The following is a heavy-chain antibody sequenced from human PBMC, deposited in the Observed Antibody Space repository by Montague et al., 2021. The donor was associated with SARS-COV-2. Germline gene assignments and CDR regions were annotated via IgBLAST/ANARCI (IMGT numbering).Heavy chain of an antibody. CDR2: IDWDDDK. CDR1: GFSLSTSGMC. J-gene: IGHJ3*02. D-gene: IGHD3-22*01. Sequence: PALVTPTQTLTLTCTFSGFSLSTSGMCVSWIRQPPGKALEWLARIDWDDDKYYSTSLKTRLTISKDTSKNQVVLTMTNMEPVDTATYYCARTPYYYDSSGYYYGAFDIWGQGTMVTVSS. V-gene: IGHV2-70*11. CDR3: ARTPYYYDSSGYYYGAFDI.